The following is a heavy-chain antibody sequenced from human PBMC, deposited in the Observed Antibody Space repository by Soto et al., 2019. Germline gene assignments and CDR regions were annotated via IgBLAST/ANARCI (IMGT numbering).Heavy chain of an antibody. CDR3: AKPSGIHSTVTTYCYFDL. D-gene: IGHD4-17*01. V-gene: IGHV3-15*01. Sequence: GGALRLSCAASGFTFSNAWMSWVRQAPGEGLGWVGRVKSKTDGGTTDYAAPVKGRFNISRDDSKNTLYLQMNSLKTEDTAVYYCAKPSGIHSTVTTYCYFDLWGRGNLVTVSS. CDR2: VKSKTDGGTT. CDR1: GFTFSNAW. J-gene: IGHJ2*01.